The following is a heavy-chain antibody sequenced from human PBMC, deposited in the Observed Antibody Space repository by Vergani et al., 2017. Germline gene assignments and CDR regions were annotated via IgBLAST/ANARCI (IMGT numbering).Heavy chain of an antibody. D-gene: IGHD4/OR15-4a*01. Sequence: QVQLVQSGAEVQKPGSSVKVSCKASGGTFSSYTISWVRQAPGQGLEWMGRIIPILGIANYAQKFQGRVTMTRNTSINTAYMELSRLSFEDAAVYYCARSTDYPDDYVSSAYFRRTVDVWGKGTTVTVSS. CDR2: IIPILGIA. CDR1: GGTFSSYT. CDR3: ARSTDYPDDYVSSAYFRRTVDV. J-gene: IGHJ6*04. V-gene: IGHV1-69*09.